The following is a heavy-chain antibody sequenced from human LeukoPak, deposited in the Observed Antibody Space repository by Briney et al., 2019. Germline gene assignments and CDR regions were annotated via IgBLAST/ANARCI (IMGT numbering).Heavy chain of an antibody. CDR1: GFTFSSYE. D-gene: IGHD3-10*01. CDR2: TSSGGII. CDR3: GAGRQFVGAFDI. J-gene: IGHJ3*02. V-gene: IGHV3-48*03. Sequence: PGGSLRLSCAASGFTFSSYELYWVRQAPGKGLEWVSYTSSGGIIKYADSVKGQFTISRDDAKKSLYLQMNSLRAEDTAIYYCGAGRQFVGAFDIWGQGTLVTVSS.